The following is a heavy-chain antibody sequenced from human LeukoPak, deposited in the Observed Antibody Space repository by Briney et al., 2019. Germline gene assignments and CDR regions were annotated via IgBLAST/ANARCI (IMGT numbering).Heavy chain of an antibody. CDR1: GYIFISYA. J-gene: IGHJ4*02. CDR3: ARHRPRHGDMADY. V-gene: IGHV1-3*01. CDR2: INAGNGNT. D-gene: IGHD4-17*01. Sequence: ASVKVSCKASGYIFISYAMHWVRQAPGQRLEWMGWINAGNGNTKYSQKFQGRVTIARDTSASTVYMELSSLRSEDTAVYYCARHRPRHGDMADYWGQGTQVTVSS.